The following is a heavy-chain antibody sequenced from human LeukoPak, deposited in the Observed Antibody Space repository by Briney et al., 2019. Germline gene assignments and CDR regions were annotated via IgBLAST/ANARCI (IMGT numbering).Heavy chain of an antibody. CDR1: GFTFSSYG. CDR2: ISGSGGST. J-gene: IGHJ6*03. D-gene: IGHD1-26*01. V-gene: IGHV3-23*01. Sequence: GGSLRLSCAASGFTFSSYGMSWVRQAPGKGLEWVSAISGSGGSTYYADSVKGRFTISRDNSKNTLYLQMNSLRAEDTAVYYCAKAGMGAYYYYYMDVWGKGTTVTISS. CDR3: AKAGMGAYYYYYMDV.